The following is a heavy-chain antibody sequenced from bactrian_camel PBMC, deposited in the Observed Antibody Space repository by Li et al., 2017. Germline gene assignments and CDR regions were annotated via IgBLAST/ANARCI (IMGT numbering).Heavy chain of an antibody. CDR3: AAGLVITEPLSRDEYRN. CDR1: GFTFNEYY. Sequence: HVQLVESGGGEVQPGGSLRLSCLASGFTFNEYYMSWVRETPEKGLEWIASIYADGSETFYRPSVKGRFTISLNKAQTMVYLQMNSLKPEDTAMYYCAAGLVITEPLSRDEYRNWGQGTQV. D-gene: IGHD6*01. V-gene: IGHV3-2*01. CDR2: IYADGSET. J-gene: IGHJ4*01.